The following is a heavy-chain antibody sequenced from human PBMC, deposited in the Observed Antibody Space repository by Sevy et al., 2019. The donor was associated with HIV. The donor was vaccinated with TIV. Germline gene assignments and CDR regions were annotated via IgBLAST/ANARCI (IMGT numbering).Heavy chain of an antibody. CDR1: GFTFSSYA. D-gene: IGHD3-22*01. CDR3: AKDGADNGVDYYDSSGSDAFDI. V-gene: IGHV3-23*01. J-gene: IGHJ3*02. CDR2: ISGSGGST. Sequence: GGSLRLSCAASGFTFSSYAMSWVRQAPGKGLEWVSVISGSGGSTYYADSVKGRFTISRDNSKNTLYLQMNSLRAEDTAVYYCAKDGADNGVDYYDSSGSDAFDIWGQGTMVTVSS.